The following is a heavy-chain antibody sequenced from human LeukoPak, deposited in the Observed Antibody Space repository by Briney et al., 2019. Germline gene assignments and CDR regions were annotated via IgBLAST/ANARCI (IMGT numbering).Heavy chain of an antibody. CDR3: ARALWPHGDYVQPLDYYYGMDV. J-gene: IGHJ6*02. CDR1: GYTFTSYY. V-gene: IGHV1-46*01. D-gene: IGHD4-17*01. CDR2: INPSGGST. Sequence: ASVKVSCKASGYTFTSYYMHWVRQAPGQGLEWMGIINPSGGSTSYAQKFQGRVTITTDESTSTAYMELSSLRSEDTAVYYCARALWPHGDYVQPLDYYYGMDVWGQGTTVTVSS.